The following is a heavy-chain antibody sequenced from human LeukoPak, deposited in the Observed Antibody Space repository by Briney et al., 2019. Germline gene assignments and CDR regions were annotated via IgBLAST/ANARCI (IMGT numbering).Heavy chain of an antibody. D-gene: IGHD2-15*01. J-gene: IGHJ6*02. Sequence: GGSLRLSCVTSGFTFSGYWMHWVRQGPEKGLELVSRIDNDGHGIIYADSVKGRFTISRDNSKNTLYLQMNSLRAEDTAVYYCAKDRRYCSGSSCYSGRYYYYYGMDVWGQGTTVTVSS. V-gene: IGHV3-74*01. CDR3: AKDRRYCSGSSCYSGRYYYYYGMDV. CDR1: GFTFSGYW. CDR2: IDNDGHGI.